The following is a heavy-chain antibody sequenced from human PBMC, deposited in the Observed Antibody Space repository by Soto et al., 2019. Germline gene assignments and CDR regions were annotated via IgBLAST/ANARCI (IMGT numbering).Heavy chain of an antibody. D-gene: IGHD6-6*01. Sequence: GGSLRLSCAASGFTFSSYGMHWVRQAPGKGLEWVAVISYDGSNKYYADSVKGRFTISRDNSKNTLYLQMNSLRAEDTAVYYCAKTIAARPYYFDYWRQGTQVTVSS. V-gene: IGHV3-30*18. J-gene: IGHJ4*02. CDR1: GFTFSSYG. CDR2: ISYDGSNK. CDR3: AKTIAARPYYFDY.